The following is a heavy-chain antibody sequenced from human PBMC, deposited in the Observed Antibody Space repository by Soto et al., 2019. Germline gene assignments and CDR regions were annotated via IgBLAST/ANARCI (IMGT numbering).Heavy chain of an antibody. CDR2: ISGSGGST. V-gene: IGHV3-23*01. D-gene: IGHD3-22*01. Sequence: GGSLRLSCAASGFTFSSYAMSWVRQAPGKGLEWVSAISGSGGSTYYADSVKGRFTISRDNSKNTLYLQMNSLRAEDTAVYYCAKDRDYDSSGYYSNWFDPCGQGTLVTVSS. CDR3: AKDRDYDSSGYYSNWFDP. CDR1: GFTFSSYA. J-gene: IGHJ5*02.